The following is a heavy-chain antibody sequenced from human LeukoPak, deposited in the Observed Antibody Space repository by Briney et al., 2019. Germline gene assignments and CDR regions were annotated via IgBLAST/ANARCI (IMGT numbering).Heavy chain of an antibody. CDR3: ARDLSAAFDF. D-gene: IGHD6-25*01. V-gene: IGHV3-7*03. J-gene: IGHJ4*02. CDR1: GFTFSGFW. CDR2: INSDGSEG. Sequence: GGSLRLSCAVSGFTFSGFWTSWSRQAPGKGLEWVASINSDGSEGYYADVVKGRFTISRDNAKNSLYLQINSLRAEDTAVYYCARDLSAAFDFWGQGVLVTVSS.